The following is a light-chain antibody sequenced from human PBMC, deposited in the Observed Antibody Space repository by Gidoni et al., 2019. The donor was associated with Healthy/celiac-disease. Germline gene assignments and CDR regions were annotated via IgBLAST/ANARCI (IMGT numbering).Light chain of an antibody. V-gene: IGLV1-44*01. CDR1: SSNIGSNP. CDR3: AAWDDSLNAFYV. J-gene: IGLJ1*01. CDR2: STN. Sequence: QSVLTQPPSTSGTPGQRVTISCSGSSSNIGSNPVNWYQQLPGTAPKLLIYSTNQRPSGVPDRFSGSKSGTSASLAISGLQSEDEADYYCAAWDDSLNAFYVFGTGTKVTVL.